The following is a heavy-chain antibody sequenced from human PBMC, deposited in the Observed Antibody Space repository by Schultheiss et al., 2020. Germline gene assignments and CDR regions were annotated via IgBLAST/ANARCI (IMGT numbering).Heavy chain of an antibody. V-gene: IGHV3-NL1*01. Sequence: GGSLRLSCAASGFTFSSYGMHWVRQAPGKGLEWVSVIYSGGSTYYADSVKGRFTISRDNSKNTLYLQMNSLRAEDTAVYYCARSNGDYRGYYFDYWGQGTLVTVSS. CDR2: IYSGGST. CDR3: ARSNGDYRGYYFDY. D-gene: IGHD4-17*01. CDR1: GFTFSSYG. J-gene: IGHJ4*02.